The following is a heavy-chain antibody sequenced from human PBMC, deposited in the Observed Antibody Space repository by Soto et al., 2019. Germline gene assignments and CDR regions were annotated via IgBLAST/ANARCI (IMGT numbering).Heavy chain of an antibody. V-gene: IGHV3-30*03. D-gene: IGHD1-26*01. J-gene: IGHJ6*02. Sequence: QVQLVESGGGVVQPGRSLRLSCAASGFTFSSYGMHWVRQAPGKGLEWVAVISYDGSNKYYAGSVKGRFTISRDNSKNTLYLQMNSLRAEDTAVYYCATSNGGTYYYYYGMDVWGQGTTVTVSS. CDR1: GFTFSSYG. CDR3: ATSNGGTYYYYYGMDV. CDR2: ISYDGSNK.